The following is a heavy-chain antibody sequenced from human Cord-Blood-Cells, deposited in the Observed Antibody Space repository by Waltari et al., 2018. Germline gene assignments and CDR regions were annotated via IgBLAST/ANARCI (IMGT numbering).Heavy chain of an antibody. D-gene: IGHD6-13*01. CDR1: GYSFTSYW. V-gene: IGHV5-51*01. CDR2: LDPDCADP. J-gene: IGHJ3*02. Sequence: EVQLVQSGAEVKKPGESLKISCKGSGYSFTSYWIGWGRQLPGKGLEWMGGLDPDCADPSSRPSFQGQGTIAADMSISTADLQWSSLKASDTAMYYCARRAGYSSSWYAFDIWGQGTMVTVSS. CDR3: ARRAGYSSSWYAFDI.